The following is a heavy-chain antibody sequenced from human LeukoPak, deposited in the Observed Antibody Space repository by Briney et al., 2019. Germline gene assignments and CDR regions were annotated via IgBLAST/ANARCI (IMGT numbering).Heavy chain of an antibody. CDR3: ARDRGQRCTPDY. Sequence: PGGSLRLSCAASGFTFSSYSMNWVRQAPGKGLEWVSYISSSSTIYCADSVKGRFTISRDNAKNSLYLQMNSLRDEDTAVYYCARDRGQRCTPDYWGQGTLVTVSS. CDR1: GFTFSSYS. V-gene: IGHV3-48*02. D-gene: IGHD3-10*01. J-gene: IGHJ4*02. CDR2: ISSSSTI.